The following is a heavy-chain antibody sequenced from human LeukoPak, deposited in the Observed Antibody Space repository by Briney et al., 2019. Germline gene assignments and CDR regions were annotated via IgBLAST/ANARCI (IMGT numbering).Heavy chain of an antibody. CDR2: ISETSSYT. D-gene: IGHD6-13*01. CDR1: TFIFSGYS. CDR3: ASSWYNDY. V-gene: IGHV3-21*06. Sequence: PGGSLRLSCAASTFIFSGYSMTWVRQAPGKGLEWVSYISETSSYTYYADSVKGRFTISRDNAKNSLYLQMNSLRAEDTAVYYCASSWYNDYWGQGTLVTVSS. J-gene: IGHJ4*02.